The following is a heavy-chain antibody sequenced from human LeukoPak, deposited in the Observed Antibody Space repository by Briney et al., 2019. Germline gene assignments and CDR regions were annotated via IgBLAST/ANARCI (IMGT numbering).Heavy chain of an antibody. Sequence: ASVKVSCKASGGTFSSYAISWVRQAPGQGLEWMGGIIPIFGTANYAQKFQGRVTITADESTSTAYMELSSLRSEDTAAYYCARGNYDAFDIWGQGTMVTVSS. CDR1: GGTFSSYA. V-gene: IGHV1-69*13. D-gene: IGHD1-7*01. J-gene: IGHJ3*02. CDR2: IIPIFGTA. CDR3: ARGNYDAFDI.